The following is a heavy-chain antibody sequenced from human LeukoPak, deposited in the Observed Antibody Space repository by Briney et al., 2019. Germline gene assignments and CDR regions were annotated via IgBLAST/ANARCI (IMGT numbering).Heavy chain of an antibody. J-gene: IGHJ4*02. V-gene: IGHV4-39*01. D-gene: IGHD6-13*01. Sequence: PSETLSLTCTVSDGSISSSSYYWGWIRQSPGKGLEWIGSIYYSGSTYYNPSLKSRVTISVDTSKNQFSLKLSSVTAADTAVYYCARHSGPYSSSWLDYWGQGTLVTVSS. CDR3: ARHSGPYSSSWLDY. CDR2: IYYSGST. CDR1: DGSISSSSYY.